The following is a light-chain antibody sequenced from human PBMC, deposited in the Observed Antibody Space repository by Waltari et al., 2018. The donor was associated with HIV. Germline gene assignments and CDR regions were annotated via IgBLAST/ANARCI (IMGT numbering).Light chain of an antibody. CDR1: SSDVGGYNY. Sequence: QSALTQPRSVSGSPGQSVTISCTGTSSDVGGYNYVSWYQQHPGKAPKLMIYDVSKRPSGVPYRFSCSKSGNTASLTISGLQAEDEADYYCCSYAGSYTPVVFGGGTKLTVL. V-gene: IGLV2-11*01. CDR3: CSYAGSYTPVV. J-gene: IGLJ2*01. CDR2: DVS.